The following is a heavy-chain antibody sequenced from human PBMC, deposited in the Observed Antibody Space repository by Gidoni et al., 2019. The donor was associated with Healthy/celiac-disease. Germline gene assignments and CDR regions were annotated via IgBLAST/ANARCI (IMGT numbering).Heavy chain of an antibody. Sequence: QLKLMQSGAEWKKPGASVQVSCQAAGYTFHSYDINWVRQATGQGLEWMGWMNPNSGNTGDAQMFQGRVTMTRYTSICTAYMELSSLRSEDTAVYYCARVLYGSGSYWGQGTLVTVSS. CDR2: MNPNSGNT. D-gene: IGHD3-10*01. CDR3: ARVLYGSGSY. J-gene: IGHJ4*02. CDR1: GYTFHSYD. V-gene: IGHV1-8*01.